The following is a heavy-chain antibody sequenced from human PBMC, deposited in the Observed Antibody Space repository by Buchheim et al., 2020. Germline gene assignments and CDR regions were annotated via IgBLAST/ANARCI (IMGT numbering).Heavy chain of an antibody. CDR2: ISYDGSNK. CDR1: GFTFSSYA. Sequence: QVQLVESGGGVVQPGRSLRLSCAASGFTFSSYAMHWVRQAPGKGLEWVAVISYDGSNKYYADSVKGRFTISRDNSKNTLYLQMNSLRAEDTAVYYCAKSQWELPVGWGQGTL. D-gene: IGHD1-26*01. V-gene: IGHV3-30*18. J-gene: IGHJ4*02. CDR3: AKSQWELPVG.